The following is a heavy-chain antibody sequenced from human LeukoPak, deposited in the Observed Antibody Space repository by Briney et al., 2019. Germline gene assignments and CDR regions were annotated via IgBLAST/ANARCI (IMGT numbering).Heavy chain of an antibody. Sequence: PGGSLRLSCAASGFTFSNYAMSWVRQAPGKGLEWVSAISGRGDFTYYSDSMKGRFAISRDNSKNTPYLQMNSLRAEDTAVYYCARQNIAAAVTWDYWGQGTLVTVSS. V-gene: IGHV3-23*01. D-gene: IGHD6-13*01. CDR1: GFTFSNYA. J-gene: IGHJ4*02. CDR2: ISGRGDFT. CDR3: ARQNIAAAVTWDY.